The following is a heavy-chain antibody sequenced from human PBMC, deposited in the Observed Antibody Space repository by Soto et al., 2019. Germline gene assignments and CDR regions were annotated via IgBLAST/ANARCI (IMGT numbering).Heavy chain of an antibody. CDR2: IYPGDSDA. CDR1: GYSFTTYW. CDR3: ARRDGISLNYYYYGMDV. Sequence: GSLKISCKGSGYSFTTYWIAWVRQMPGKGLEWMGIIYPGDSDATYSPSFQGQVTISVDKSISTAYLQWSSLKASDTAIYYCARRDGISLNYYYYGMDVWGQGTTVTVSS. J-gene: IGHJ6*02. D-gene: IGHD1-20*01. V-gene: IGHV5-51*01.